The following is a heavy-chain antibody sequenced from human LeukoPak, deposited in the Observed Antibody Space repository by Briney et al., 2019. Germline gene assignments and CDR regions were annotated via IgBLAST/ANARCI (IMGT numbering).Heavy chain of an antibody. CDR1: GGSFSTADYY. J-gene: IGHJ4*02. V-gene: IGHV4-30-4*01. CDR3: ARDSAYCSGIDCSLDY. D-gene: IGHD2-15*01. CDR2: IYYSGST. Sequence: SETLSLTCAVYGGSFSTADYYWSWIRQPPGEGLEWIGYIYYSGSTYYNPSLKSRITISIDTSKNQFSLKLSSVTAADTAVYYCARDSAYCSGIDCSLDYWGQGTLITVSS.